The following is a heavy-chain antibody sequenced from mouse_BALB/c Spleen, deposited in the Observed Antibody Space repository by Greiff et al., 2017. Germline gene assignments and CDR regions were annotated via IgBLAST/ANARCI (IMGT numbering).Heavy chain of an antibody. CDR3: ARFITTVVSPWYFDV. CDR2: ILPGSGST. J-gene: IGHJ1*01. Sequence: VQLQQSGAELMKPGASVKISCKATGYTFSSYWIEWVKQRPGHGLEWIGEILPGSGSTNYNEKFKGKATFTADKSSSTAYMQLSSLTSEDSAVYYCARFITTVVSPWYFDVWGAGTTVTVSS. V-gene: IGHV1-9*01. CDR1: GYTFSSYW. D-gene: IGHD1-1*01.